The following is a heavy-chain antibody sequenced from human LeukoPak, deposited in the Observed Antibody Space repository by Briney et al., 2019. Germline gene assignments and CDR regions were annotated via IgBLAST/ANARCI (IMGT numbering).Heavy chain of an antibody. D-gene: IGHD1-26*01. CDR3: ARAGMSGSYPYYFDY. Sequence: ASVKVSCKASGGTFSSYAVSWVRQAPGQGLEWMGGIIPIFGTANYAQKFQGRVTITADKSTSTAYMELSSLRSEDTAVYYCARAGMSGSYPYYFDYWGQGTLVTVSS. CDR2: IIPIFGTA. V-gene: IGHV1-69*06. J-gene: IGHJ4*02. CDR1: GGTFSSYA.